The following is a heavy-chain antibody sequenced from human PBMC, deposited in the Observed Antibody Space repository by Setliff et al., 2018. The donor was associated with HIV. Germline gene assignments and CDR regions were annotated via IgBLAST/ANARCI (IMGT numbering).Heavy chain of an antibody. CDR2: IYYSGST. Sequence: PSETLSLTCSVSGGSISSGGYYWSWIRQHPGKGLEWIGYIYYSGSTYYNPSLKSRVTISLDTSRNQFSLKLTSMTAADTSVYYCARLNGSGSPWGQGTLVTVSS. CDR3: ARLNGSGSP. CDR1: GGSISSGGYY. D-gene: IGHD3-10*01. J-gene: IGHJ5*02. V-gene: IGHV4-31*03.